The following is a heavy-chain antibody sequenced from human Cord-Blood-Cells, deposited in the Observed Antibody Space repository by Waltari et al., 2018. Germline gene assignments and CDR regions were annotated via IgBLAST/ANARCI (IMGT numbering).Heavy chain of an antibody. V-gene: IGHV1-3*01. CDR2: INAGNGNT. CDR1: GYTFNSDA. Sequence: QVQRVQSGAEVKKPGASGKVSCKASGYTFNSDAMHWERQAPGQRLQRMGWINAGNGNTKYSQKFQGRVTSTRDTSASTAYMELSSLRSEDTAVYYCARDGSSSSYYYYGMDVWGQGTTVTVSS. D-gene: IGHD6-6*01. J-gene: IGHJ6*02. CDR3: ARDGSSSSYYYYGMDV.